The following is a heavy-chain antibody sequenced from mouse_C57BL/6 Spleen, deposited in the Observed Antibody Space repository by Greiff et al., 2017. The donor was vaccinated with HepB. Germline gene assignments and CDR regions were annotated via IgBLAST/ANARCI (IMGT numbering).Heavy chain of an antibody. CDR2: ISNGGGST. D-gene: IGHD2-2*01. Sequence: EVQLVESGGGLVQPGGSLKLSCAASGFTFSDYYMYWVRQTPEKRLEWVAYISNGGGSTYYPDTVKGRFTISRDNAKNTLYLQMSRLKSEDTAMYYGARSLYGYDEAWFAYWGQGTLVTVSA. V-gene: IGHV5-12*01. J-gene: IGHJ3*01. CDR1: GFTFSDYY. CDR3: ARSLYGYDEAWFAY.